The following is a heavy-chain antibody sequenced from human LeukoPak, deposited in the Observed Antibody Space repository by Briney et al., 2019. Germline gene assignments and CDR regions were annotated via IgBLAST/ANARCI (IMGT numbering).Heavy chain of an antibody. CDR3: ARDQYDTWSRRGNFDS. D-gene: IGHD3/OR15-3a*01. CDR1: GFTFSSYS. CDR2: ISSSSSYI. Sequence: GGSLRLSCAASGFTFSSYSMNWVRQAPGKGLEWVSSISSSSSYIYYADSVKGRFTISRDNAKNSLYLQMNSLRAEDTAVFYCARDQYDTWSRRGNFDSWGQGTLVIVSS. V-gene: IGHV3-21*04. J-gene: IGHJ4*02.